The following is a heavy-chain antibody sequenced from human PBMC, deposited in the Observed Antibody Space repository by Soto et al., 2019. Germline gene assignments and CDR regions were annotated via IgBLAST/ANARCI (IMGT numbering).Heavy chain of an antibody. CDR1: GYSFTSYW. D-gene: IGHD3-22*01. V-gene: IGHV5-10-1*03. CDR3: ASQPTYYYDSSGYYLLDY. Sequence: EVQLVQSGAEVKKPGESLRISCKGSGYSFTSYWISWVRQMPGKGLEWMGRIDPSDSYTNYSPSFQGHVTISADKSISTAYLQWSSLKASDTAMYYCASQPTYYYDSSGYYLLDYWGQGTLVTVSS. CDR2: IDPSDSYT. J-gene: IGHJ4*02.